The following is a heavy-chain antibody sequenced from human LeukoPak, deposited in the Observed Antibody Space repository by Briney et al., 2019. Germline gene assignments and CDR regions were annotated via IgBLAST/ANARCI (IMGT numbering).Heavy chain of an antibody. CDR1: GGSISSYY. CDR2: IYYSGST. CDR3: ARVGYGSGSYPFDY. V-gene: IGHV4-59*01. Sequence: PSETLSLTCTVSGGSISSYYWSWIRQPPGKGLEWIGYIYYSGSTNYNPSLKSRVTISVDTSKNQFSLKLSSVTAADTAVYYCARVGYGSGSYPFDYWGQGTLVTDSS. J-gene: IGHJ4*02. D-gene: IGHD3-10*01.